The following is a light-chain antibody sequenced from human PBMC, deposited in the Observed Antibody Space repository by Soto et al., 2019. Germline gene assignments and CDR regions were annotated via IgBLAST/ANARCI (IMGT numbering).Light chain of an antibody. V-gene: IGKV1-5*01. CDR2: DAS. Sequence: IQMTQSPSTLSASVGDRVNITCRASHNIAKWLAWYQQKPGRAPRLLIYDASTLQTGVPSRFRGSGSGTEFTLTISGLRPDDFATYYCQHLDTYLPFGQGTKVEIK. J-gene: IGKJ1*01. CDR1: HNIAKW. CDR3: QHLDTYLP.